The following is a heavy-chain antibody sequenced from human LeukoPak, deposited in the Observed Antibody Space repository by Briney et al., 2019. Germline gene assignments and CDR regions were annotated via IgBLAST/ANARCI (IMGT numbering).Heavy chain of an antibody. Sequence: GGSLRLSCAASGFTFSRYGMHWVRQAPGKGLEWVAVIWYDGSNKYYADSVKGRFTISKDNSKNTLYLQMNSLRADDTAVYYCATNRVGTAAYYFDYWGQGTLVTVPS. CDR2: IWYDGSNK. V-gene: IGHV3-33*01. D-gene: IGHD5-12*01. J-gene: IGHJ4*02. CDR3: ATNRVGTAAYYFDY. CDR1: GFTFSRYG.